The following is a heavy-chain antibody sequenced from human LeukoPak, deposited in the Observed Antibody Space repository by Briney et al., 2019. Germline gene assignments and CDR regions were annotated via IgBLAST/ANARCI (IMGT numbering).Heavy chain of an antibody. Sequence: SETLSLTCTVSGGSISSYYWSWIRHPPGPGQGWIGFIYNSGSTSYNPSLKSRVPISGDTSKNQFSLKLRSVTAADTAVYYCARDRVGQQLVGRKNNYDYMVVWGKGATVTISS. CDR1: GGSISSYY. J-gene: IGHJ6*03. CDR3: ARDRVGQQLVGRKNNYDYMVV. CDR2: IYNSGST. V-gene: IGHV4-59*13. D-gene: IGHD6-13*01.